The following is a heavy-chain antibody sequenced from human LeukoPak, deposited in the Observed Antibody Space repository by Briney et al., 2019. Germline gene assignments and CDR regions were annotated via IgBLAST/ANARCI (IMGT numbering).Heavy chain of an antibody. Sequence: GGSLRLSCSASGFTFSTYWMSWVCQAPGKGLEWVANMKRDGSEIYYVDSVKGRFTISRDNAKNSLFLQMNSLRAEDTAVYYCARLCWGSQLAGFDSWGQGTLVTVSS. CDR2: MKRDGSEI. CDR1: GFTFSTYW. V-gene: IGHV3-7*01. D-gene: IGHD3-10*02. J-gene: IGHJ4*02. CDR3: ARLCWGSQLAGFDS.